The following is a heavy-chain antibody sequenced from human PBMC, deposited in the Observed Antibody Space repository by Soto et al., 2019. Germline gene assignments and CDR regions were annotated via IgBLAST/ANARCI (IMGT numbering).Heavy chain of an antibody. CDR2: ISGSGGST. Sequence: GWSLRLSCAASGFTFSSYAMSWVRQAPGKGLEWVSAISGSGGSTYYADSVKGRFTISRDNSKNTLYLQMNSLRAEDTAVYYCAKDVGQQQGDWYFDLWGRGTLVTVSS. V-gene: IGHV3-23*01. CDR1: GFTFSSYA. D-gene: IGHD6-13*01. J-gene: IGHJ2*01. CDR3: AKDVGQQQGDWYFDL.